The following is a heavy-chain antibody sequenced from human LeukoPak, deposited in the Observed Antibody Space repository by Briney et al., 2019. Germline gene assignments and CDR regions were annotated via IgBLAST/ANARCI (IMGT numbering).Heavy chain of an antibody. V-gene: IGHV4-59*01. J-gene: IGHJ5*02. CDR3: ARVSGYTNWFDP. Sequence: SETLSLTCTVSGGSISSYYWSWIRRPPGKGLEWIGYIYYSGSTNYNPSLKSRVTISVDTSKNQFSLKLSSVTAADTAVYYCARVSGYTNWFDPWGQGTLVTVSS. CDR2: IYYSGST. D-gene: IGHD3-22*01. CDR1: GGSISSYY.